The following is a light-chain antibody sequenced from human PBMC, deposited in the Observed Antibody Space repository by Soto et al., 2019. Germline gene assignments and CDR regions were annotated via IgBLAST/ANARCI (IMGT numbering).Light chain of an antibody. V-gene: IGKV3-20*01. J-gene: IGKJ1*01. Sequence: IVLTQSPGTLSLSPGERATLSCRASQSVGSTYLAWSQQKPGQAPRLLIYDASSRATGIPDRFSGSGSGTDFTLTISSLEPEAFAGYYCQQYGDSPWTFGQGTKVEIK. CDR3: QQYGDSPWT. CDR1: QSVGSTY. CDR2: DAS.